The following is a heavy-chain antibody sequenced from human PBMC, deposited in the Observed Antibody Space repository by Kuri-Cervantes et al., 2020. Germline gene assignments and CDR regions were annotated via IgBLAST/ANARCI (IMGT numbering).Heavy chain of an antibody. D-gene: IGHD6-6*01. V-gene: IGHV5-51*01. CDR1: GYSFTNNW. Sequence: GESLKISCKASGYSFTNNWIGWVRQLPGKGLEWMGIIYPGDFDTRYSPSFQGQVTISADKSIHTAYLQWSSLKASDSAMYYCARWDSSSSGDYFDYWGQGTLVTGSS. CDR3: ARWDSSSSGDYFDY. J-gene: IGHJ4*02. CDR2: IYPGDFDT.